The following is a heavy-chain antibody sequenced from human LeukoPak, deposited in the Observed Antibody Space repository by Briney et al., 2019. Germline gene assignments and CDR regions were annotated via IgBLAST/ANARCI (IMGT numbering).Heavy chain of an antibody. Sequence: GGSLRLSCAASGFTFTTYGFNWVRQAPGKGLEWVSSFSFSGSYIYYADSVKGRFTISRDNAKNSVYLQMNSLRDDDTAVYYCARGTGTGWRFDFWGQGTLVTVSS. CDR2: FSFSGSYI. CDR1: GFTFTTYG. J-gene: IGHJ4*02. V-gene: IGHV3-21*01. CDR3: ARGTGTGWRFDF. D-gene: IGHD3/OR15-3a*01.